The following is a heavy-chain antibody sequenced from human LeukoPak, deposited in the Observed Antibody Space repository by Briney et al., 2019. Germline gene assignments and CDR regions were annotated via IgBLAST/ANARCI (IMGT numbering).Heavy chain of an antibody. CDR3: ARDIVDTAMVTLGYYYYGMDV. CDR2: INPNSGGT. V-gene: IGHV1-2*02. D-gene: IGHD5-18*01. J-gene: IGHJ6*02. CDR1: GNTFTGYY. Sequence: ASVKVSCKASGNTFTGYYMHWVRQAPGQGLEWMGWINPNSGGTNYAQKFQGRVTMTRDTSISTAYMELSRLRSDDTAVYYCARDIVDTAMVTLGYYYYGMDVWGQGTTVTVSS.